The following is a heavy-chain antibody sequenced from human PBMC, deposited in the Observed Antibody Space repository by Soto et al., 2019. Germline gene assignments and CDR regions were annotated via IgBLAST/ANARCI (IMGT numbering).Heavy chain of an antibody. CDR2: INANSGTT. CDR3: ARDRNLETSAWARDY. J-gene: IGHJ4*02. V-gene: IGHV1-46*03. Sequence: QVQLVQSGAEVKKPGAAVEVSCKASGYTFTSHYVHWVRQAPGQGLEWMGLINANSGTTSYAQKFQGRVTMTRDTSTSTVYMELSSLRFEDTDVYYCARDRNLETSAWARDYWGQGTLVTVSS. D-gene: IGHD6-19*01. CDR1: GYTFTSHY.